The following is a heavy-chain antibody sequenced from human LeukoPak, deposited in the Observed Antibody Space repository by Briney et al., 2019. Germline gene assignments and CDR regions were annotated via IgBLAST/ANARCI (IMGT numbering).Heavy chain of an antibody. CDR1: GFTFSSYD. CDR3: ARNPAGIGDY. CDR2: IGTAGDT. D-gene: IGHD1-26*01. J-gene: IGHJ4*02. Sequence: PGGSLRLSCAASGFTFSSYDMHWVRQATGKGLEWVSAIGTAGDTYYPGSVKGRFTVSRDNAKNSLYLQMNSLRDEDTAVYYCARNPAGIGDYLGQGTLVTVSS. V-gene: IGHV3-13*04.